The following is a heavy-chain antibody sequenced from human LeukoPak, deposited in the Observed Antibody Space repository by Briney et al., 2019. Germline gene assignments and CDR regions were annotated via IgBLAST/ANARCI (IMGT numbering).Heavy chain of an antibody. CDR3: ARGVLVPATIYWFDA. D-gene: IGHD2-2*02. V-gene: IGHV1-8*01. CDR1: GYTFTTYD. J-gene: IGHJ5*02. Sequence: ASVKVSCKASGYTFTTYDINWVRLATGQGLEWMGWMNPNSGNTGYAQKFQGRVTMTRNTSTSTAYMELSSLRSEDTAVYYCARGVLVPATIYWFDAWGQGTLVTVSS. CDR2: MNPNSGNT.